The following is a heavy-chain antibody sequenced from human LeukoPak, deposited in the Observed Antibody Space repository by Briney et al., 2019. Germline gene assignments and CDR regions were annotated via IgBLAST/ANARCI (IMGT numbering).Heavy chain of an antibody. Sequence: PGGSLRLSCAASGFTVSSNYMRWVRQAPGEGLEWGSVIYSGGSTYDADSVKGRFTISRDNSKNTLYLQMNSLRAEDTAVYYCARGAVWFGELFDAFDIWGQGTMVTVSS. V-gene: IGHV3-66*01. J-gene: IGHJ3*02. CDR2: IYSGGST. CDR3: ARGAVWFGELFDAFDI. D-gene: IGHD3-10*01. CDR1: GFTVSSNY.